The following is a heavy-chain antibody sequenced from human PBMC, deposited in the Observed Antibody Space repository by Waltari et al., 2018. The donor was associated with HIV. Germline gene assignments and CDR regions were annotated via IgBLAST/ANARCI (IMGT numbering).Heavy chain of an antibody. Sequence: EVQLVESGGGLVQPGGSLRLSCVGSGFTFSSYSMNWVRKAPGKGLEWVSYISTSRSSEYYADSVKGRFTISRDNAKNSLFLQMSSLRTEDTAVYYCARDYCSSSSCTVDYWGQGALVTVSS. J-gene: IGHJ4*02. CDR1: GFTFSSYS. V-gene: IGHV3-48*01. CDR3: ARDYCSSSSCTVDY. CDR2: ISTSRSSE. D-gene: IGHD2-2*01.